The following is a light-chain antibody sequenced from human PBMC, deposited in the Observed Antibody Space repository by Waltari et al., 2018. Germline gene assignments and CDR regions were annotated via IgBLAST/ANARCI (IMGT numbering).Light chain of an antibody. Sequence: DIQMTQSTYTVSASRGDSVPFRCRASQSISKWLAWYQQKPGKAPKLLIYKASTLESGVPSRFSGSGSGTEFTLTISSLQPEDFATYYCQQYNSYSLLSFGGGTKVEIK. CDR2: KAS. J-gene: IGKJ4*01. V-gene: IGKV1-5*03. CDR1: QSISKW. CDR3: QQYNSYSLLS.